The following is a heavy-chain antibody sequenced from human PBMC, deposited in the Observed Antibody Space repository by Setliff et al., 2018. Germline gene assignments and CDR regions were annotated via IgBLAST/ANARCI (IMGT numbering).Heavy chain of an antibody. CDR2: IYPGDSDT. J-gene: IGHJ3*02. Sequence: SLKISCKRSGYSFTNYWIVWVRQMPGKGLEWMGIIYPGDSDTSYSPSFQGQVTISVDKSITTAYLQWSSLKASDTAMYYCAGLEGYCSGGSCYPGAFDIWGQGTMVTV. D-gene: IGHD2-15*01. V-gene: IGHV5-51*01. CDR1: GYSFTNYW. CDR3: AGLEGYCSGGSCYPGAFDI.